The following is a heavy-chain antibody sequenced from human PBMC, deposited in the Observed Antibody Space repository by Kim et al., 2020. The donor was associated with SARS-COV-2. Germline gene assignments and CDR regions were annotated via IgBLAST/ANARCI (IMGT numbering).Heavy chain of an antibody. Sequence: GGSLRLSCAASGFTFSSYSMNWVRQAPGKGLEWVSYISSSSSTIYYADSVKGRFTISRDNAKNSLYLQMNSLRDEDTAVYYCTGGVYDSSGYYFDYWGQGTLVTVSS. CDR2: ISSSSSTI. V-gene: IGHV3-48*02. CDR1: GFTFSSYS. J-gene: IGHJ4*02. CDR3: TGGVYDSSGYYFDY. D-gene: IGHD3-22*01.